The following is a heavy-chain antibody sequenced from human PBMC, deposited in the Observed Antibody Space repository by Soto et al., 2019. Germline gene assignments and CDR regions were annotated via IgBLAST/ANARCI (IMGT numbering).Heavy chain of an antibody. Sequence: HVQLGQSGGELKKPGASVKVSCNTSGYTFNTYFITWVRQAPGQGLEWMGWISPHNGNTNYAEKFQGRVTMTADTITKTAYMELRNLRIDDTAVYYWARDTGTSVDYWGQGTPVTVSS. CDR2: ISPHNGNT. V-gene: IGHV1-18*01. CDR1: GYTFNTYF. J-gene: IGHJ4*02. CDR3: ARDTGTSVDY.